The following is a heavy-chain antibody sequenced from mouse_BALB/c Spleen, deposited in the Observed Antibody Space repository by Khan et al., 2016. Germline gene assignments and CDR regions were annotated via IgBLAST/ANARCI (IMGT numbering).Heavy chain of an antibody. J-gene: IGHJ4*01. Sequence: QVQLQQSGAELVMPGASVKMSCKASGYTFTDYWMHWVKQRPGQGLEWIGAIDTSDSYTNYNQNFKGKATLTVDESSSTAYMQLSSLTSEDSAVYYCARGISRNAMDYWGQGTSVTVSS. CDR3: ARGISRNAMDY. V-gene: IGHV1-69*01. CDR2: IDTSDSYT. CDR1: GYTFTDYW.